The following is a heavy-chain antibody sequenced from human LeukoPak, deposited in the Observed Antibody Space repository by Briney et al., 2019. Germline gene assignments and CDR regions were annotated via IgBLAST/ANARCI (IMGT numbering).Heavy chain of an antibody. V-gene: IGHV3-74*01. CDR2: VSPDGNLA. J-gene: IGHJ4*02. CDR3: ARDLSFSPDH. CDR1: GFTLSSSW. Sequence: GGSLRLSCAGSGFTLSSSWMHWVRQAPGKGPVWVAHVSPDGNLANYAYSVKGRFIISRDNAKNTLFLQMNSLRAEDTAVYYCARDLSFSPDHWGQGTLVTVSS.